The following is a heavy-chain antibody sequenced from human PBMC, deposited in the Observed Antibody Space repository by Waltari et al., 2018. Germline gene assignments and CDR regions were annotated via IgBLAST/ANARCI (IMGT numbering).Heavy chain of an antibody. CDR3: ARDLEELYYYDSGRMGYFQH. CDR1: GYTFTSYN. J-gene: IGHJ1*01. V-gene: IGHV1-46*01. CDR2: INPRGGST. D-gene: IGHD3-22*01. Sequence: QVQLVQCGAEVKKPGASVKVSCKASGYTFTSYNRQGVRQAPGKGCEWMGIINPRGGSTSYAQKCQGRAPKTRDTSSSTVYMELSSLRSEDTAVYYCARDLEELYYYDSGRMGYFQHWGQGTLVTVSS.